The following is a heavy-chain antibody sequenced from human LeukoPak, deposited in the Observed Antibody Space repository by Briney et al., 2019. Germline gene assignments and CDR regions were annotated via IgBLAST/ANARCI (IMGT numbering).Heavy chain of an antibody. CDR1: GFTFRTYD. CDR3: AKALEQETVIALDS. J-gene: IGHJ4*02. V-gene: IGHV3-23*01. CDR2: ISGSGCST. Sequence: GGSLRLSCAASGFTFRTYDRSWVRQAPGKGLEGVSAISGSGCSTYYAHSVKGRFTISRDNSKNTLYLQMNSLRAEDTSIYFCAKALEQETVIALDSWGQGTLVTVSS. D-gene: IGHD6-13*01.